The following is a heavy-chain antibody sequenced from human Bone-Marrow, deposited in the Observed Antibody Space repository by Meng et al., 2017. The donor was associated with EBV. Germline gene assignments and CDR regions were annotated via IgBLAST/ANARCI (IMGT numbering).Heavy chain of an antibody. Sequence: EVQLLGSXXGLVQXGESLRLCCAASGFTFSSFAMSWVRQAPGKGLEWVSTISGSGGSTYYAESVKGRFTISRDNSNNTLYLHMNTLRAEDTAVYYCANVLLVSTAGFHYWGQGTLVTVSS. J-gene: IGHJ4*02. CDR1: GFTFSSFA. D-gene: IGHD6-13*01. CDR2: ISGSGGST. CDR3: ANVLLVSTAGFHY. V-gene: IGHV3-23*01.